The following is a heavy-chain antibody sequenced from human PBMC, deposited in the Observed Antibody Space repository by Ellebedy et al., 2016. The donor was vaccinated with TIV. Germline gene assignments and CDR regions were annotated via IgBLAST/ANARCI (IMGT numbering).Heavy chain of an antibody. D-gene: IGHD3-22*01. CDR2: INAGNGNT. J-gene: IGHJ5*02. Sequence: AASVTVSCKASGYTFTSYAIHWVRQAPGQRLEWMGWINAGNGNTKYSQKFQGRVTITRDTSASTAYMELSSLRSEDTAVYYCARLSRVYDSSGYNWFDPWGQGTLVTVSS. V-gene: IGHV1-3*01. CDR1: GYTFTSYA. CDR3: ARLSRVYDSSGYNWFDP.